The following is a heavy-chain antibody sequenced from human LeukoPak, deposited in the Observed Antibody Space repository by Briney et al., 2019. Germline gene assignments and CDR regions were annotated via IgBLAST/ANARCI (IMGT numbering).Heavy chain of an antibody. CDR3: AKDRGRITMVRGVIPDGFDI. V-gene: IGHV3-30*02. Sequence: PGGSLTLSCAASGFTFSSYGMHWVRQAPGKGLEWVASIRYDGSNKYYADSVKGRFTISRDNSKNTLYLQMNSLRAEDTAVYYCAKDRGRITMVRGVIPDGFDIRGQGTMVTVSS. CDR1: GFTFSSYG. D-gene: IGHD3-10*01. J-gene: IGHJ3*02. CDR2: IRYDGSNK.